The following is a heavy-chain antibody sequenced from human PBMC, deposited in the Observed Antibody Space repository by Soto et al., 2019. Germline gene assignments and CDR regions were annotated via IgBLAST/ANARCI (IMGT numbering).Heavy chain of an antibody. CDR2: ISGSGGST. CDR1: GFTFSSYA. D-gene: IGHD2-15*01. V-gene: IGHV3-23*01. J-gene: IGHJ3*02. Sequence: GGSLRLSCAASGFTFSSYAMSWVRQAPGKGLEWVSAISGSGGSTYYADSVKGRFTISRDNSKNTLNLQMNSLRAEDTVVYYCAKDRPDIVVVVAADRVAFDIWGQGTMVTVSS. CDR3: AKDRPDIVVVVAADRVAFDI.